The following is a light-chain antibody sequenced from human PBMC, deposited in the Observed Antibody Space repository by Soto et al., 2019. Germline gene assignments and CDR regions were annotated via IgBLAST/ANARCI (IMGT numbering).Light chain of an antibody. CDR2: EGS. J-gene: IGLJ1*01. CDR1: SSAVGSYNL. V-gene: IGLV2-23*01. Sequence: QSALTQPASVSGSPGQSITISCTGTSSAVGSYNLVSWYQQHPGKAPKLMIYEGSKRPSGVSNRFSGSKSGNTASLTISGLQAEDEADYYCCSYAGTITYVFGTGTKLTVL. CDR3: CSYAGTITYV.